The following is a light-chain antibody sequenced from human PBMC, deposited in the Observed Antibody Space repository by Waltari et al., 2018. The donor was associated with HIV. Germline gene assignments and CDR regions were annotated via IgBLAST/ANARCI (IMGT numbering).Light chain of an antibody. V-gene: IGLV2-8*01. CDR3: SSYTSSSTLRV. CDR2: EVS. CDR1: STDVGGYNY. Sequence: QSALTQPPSASGSPVQSVTISCTGTSTDVGGYNYVSWYQQHPGKAPKLMIYEVSQRPSGVPDRFSGSKSGNTASLTISGLQAEDEADYYCSSYTSSSTLRVFGGGTKLTVL. J-gene: IGLJ3*02.